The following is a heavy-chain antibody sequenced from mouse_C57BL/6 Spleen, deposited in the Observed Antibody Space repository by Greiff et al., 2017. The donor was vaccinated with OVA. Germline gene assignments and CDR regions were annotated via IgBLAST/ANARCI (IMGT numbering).Heavy chain of an antibody. Sequence: QVQLQQSGAELVRPGASVKLSCKASGYTFTSYGISWVKQRTGQGLEWIGEIYPRSGNTYYNEKFKGKATLTVDKSSSTAYMELRSLTSEDSAVYFCARSRYYGSSYGYFDVWGTGTTVTVSS. D-gene: IGHD1-1*01. CDR2: IYPRSGNT. J-gene: IGHJ1*03. CDR3: ARSRYYGSSYGYFDV. V-gene: IGHV1-81*01. CDR1: GYTFTSYG.